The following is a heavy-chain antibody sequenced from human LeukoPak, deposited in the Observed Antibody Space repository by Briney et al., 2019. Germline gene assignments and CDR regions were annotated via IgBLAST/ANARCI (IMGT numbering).Heavy chain of an antibody. Sequence: ASETLSLTCTVSGGSISSSSYYWGWIRQPPGKGLEWIGYLYNSGRTNYNPSLKSRLTISVDTSKNQFSLKLTSVTAADTAVYYCARAGSGYSFDYWGQGTLVTVSS. V-gene: IGHV4-61*05. D-gene: IGHD5-12*01. CDR1: GGSISSSSYY. CDR3: ARAGSGYSFDY. CDR2: LYNSGRT. J-gene: IGHJ4*02.